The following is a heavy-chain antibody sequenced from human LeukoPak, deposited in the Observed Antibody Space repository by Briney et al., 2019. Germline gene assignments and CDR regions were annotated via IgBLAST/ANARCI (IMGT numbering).Heavy chain of an antibody. J-gene: IGHJ5*02. CDR3: ARPGLAVAGTRWSDP. V-gene: IGHV3-23*01. Sequence: PGGSLRLSCAASGFTFSGYAMSWVRQAPGESPEWVSALGSGGRGSHYADSVKGRFTISRDDSKNTLYLQMNSLRAEDTAVYFCARPGLAVAGTRWSDPWGQGTLVTVSS. CDR2: LGSGGRGS. CDR1: GFTFSGYA. D-gene: IGHD6-19*01.